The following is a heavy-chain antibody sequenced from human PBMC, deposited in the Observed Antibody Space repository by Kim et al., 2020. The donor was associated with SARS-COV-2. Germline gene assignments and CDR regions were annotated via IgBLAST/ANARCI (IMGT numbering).Heavy chain of an antibody. D-gene: IGHD3-16*02. CDR2: YTSGRT. J-gene: IGHJ4*02. Sequence: YTSGRTKYNPSLQSRVTMSVDMSKNQFSLKLSSVTAADTAVYYCASALGHWGQGTLVTVSS. V-gene: IGHV4-4*07. CDR3: ASALGH.